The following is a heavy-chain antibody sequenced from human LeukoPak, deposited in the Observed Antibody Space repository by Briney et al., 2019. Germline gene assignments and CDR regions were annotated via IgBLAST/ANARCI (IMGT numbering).Heavy chain of an antibody. CDR1: GFTFSDYY. V-gene: IGHV3-11*04. CDR3: ARADCSSSSCYELDY. Sequence: PGGSLRLSCAGSGFTFSDYYMSWIRQAPGKGLEWVSYISSSGRTIYYADSVKGRFTISRDNAKNPLYLQMNSLRAEDAAVYYCARADCSSSSCYELDYWGQGTLVTVSS. CDR2: ISSSGRTI. J-gene: IGHJ4*02. D-gene: IGHD2-2*01.